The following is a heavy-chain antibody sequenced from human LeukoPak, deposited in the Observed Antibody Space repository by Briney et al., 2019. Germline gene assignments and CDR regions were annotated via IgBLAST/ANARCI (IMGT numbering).Heavy chain of an antibody. CDR3: AKDGLYYDGSEHVYYFDS. CDR1: GFTFSRSA. D-gene: IGHD3-22*01. V-gene: IGHV3-23*01. Sequence: GGSLRLSCAASGFTFSRSAMTWVRQGPGTGLEFVASIIYSGGATYYADSVKGRFTISRDNSKNTLYLQMSSLRAEDTALYYCAKDGLYYDGSEHVYYFDSWGQGALVTVSS. CDR2: IIYSGGAT. J-gene: IGHJ4*02.